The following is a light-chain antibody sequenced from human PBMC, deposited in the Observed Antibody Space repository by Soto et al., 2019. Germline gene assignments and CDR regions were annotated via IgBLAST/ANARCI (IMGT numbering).Light chain of an antibody. V-gene: IGKV3-20*01. CDR2: GAS. J-gene: IGKJ4*01. CDR1: QNVRKNY. Sequence: ERVLTQSPAPLSLSPGERATLSCRASQNVRKNYLAWYQRKPGQAPRLLSYGASCMATGSPDRLCVGRSGSDFHPTTSRLEPEGCPVYCCQQFRSYPLTFGGGTKV. CDR3: QQFRSYPLT.